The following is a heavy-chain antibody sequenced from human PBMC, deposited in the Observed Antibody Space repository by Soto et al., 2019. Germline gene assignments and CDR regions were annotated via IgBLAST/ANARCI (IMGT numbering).Heavy chain of an antibody. CDR3: ARRFLEWLLSD. D-gene: IGHD3-3*01. Sequence: SETLSLTCTVSGGSISSSSYYWGWIRQPPGKGLEWIGSIYYSGSTYYNPSLKRRVTISVDTSKNQFSLKLSSVTAADTAVYYCARRFLEWLLSDWGQGTLVTVSS. CDR2: IYYSGST. CDR1: GGSISSSSYY. V-gene: IGHV4-39*01. J-gene: IGHJ4*02.